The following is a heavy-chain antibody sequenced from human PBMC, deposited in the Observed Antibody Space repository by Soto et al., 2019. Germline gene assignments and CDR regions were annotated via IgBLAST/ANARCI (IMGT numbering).Heavy chain of an antibody. D-gene: IGHD2-21*01. CDR2: ISGSADCT. V-gene: IGHV3-23*01. CDR3: EKTRGAFSDAISVFGMDV. J-gene: IGHJ6*02. CDR1: GFSFSSFA. Sequence: EVQLLESGGGFIHPGGSLRLSCAASGFSFSSFAMNWVRQAPGKGLEWVSSISGSADCTFYADSVKGRFTISRDNSKSTLELKLNSLIAVDTDVYYFEKTRGAFSDAISVFGMDVWGQGTTVTVSS.